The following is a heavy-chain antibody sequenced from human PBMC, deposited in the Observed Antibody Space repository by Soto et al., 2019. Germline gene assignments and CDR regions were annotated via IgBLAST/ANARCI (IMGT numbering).Heavy chain of an antibody. Sequence: TSETLSLTCTVSGGSISSYYWSWIRQPPGKGLEWIGYIYYSGSTNYNPSLKSRVTISVDTSKNQFSLKLSSVTAADTAVYYCARGVLGGYDYSSGWYQRFSLSYYG. CDR1: GGSISSYY. V-gene: IGHV4-59*01. J-gene: IGHJ6*01. CDR2: IYYSGST. D-gene: IGHD6-19*01. CDR3: ARGVLGGYDYSSGWYQRFSLSYYG.